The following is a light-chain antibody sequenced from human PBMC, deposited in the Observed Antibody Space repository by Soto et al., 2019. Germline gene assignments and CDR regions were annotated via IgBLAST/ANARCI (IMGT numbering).Light chain of an antibody. J-gene: IGKJ3*01. V-gene: IGKV3-20*01. CDR1: QSVSSTY. CDR2: GAS. Sequence: EIVLTQSPDTLSLSPGERATLSCRASQSVSSTYLAWFQQRPGQTPRPLISGASSRATGIPERFSGGGSGTDFTLTISRLEPEDFAVYWCQLYGSSPLFTFGPGTKVDIK. CDR3: QLYGSSPLFT.